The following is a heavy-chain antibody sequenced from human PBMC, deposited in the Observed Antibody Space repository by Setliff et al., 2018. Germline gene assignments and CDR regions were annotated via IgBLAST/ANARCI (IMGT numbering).Heavy chain of an antibody. CDR3: ARDPFGNPVFDP. J-gene: IGHJ5*02. CDR1: GFTFSRYW. D-gene: IGHD3-10*01. V-gene: IGHV3-7*01. CDR2: IKQDGSVK. Sequence: GGSLRLSCAASGFTFSRYWMTWVRQAPGKGLEWVANIKQDGSVKNYVDSVKGRFSISRDNTKNSLYLQMNSLRAEDTAVYYCARDPFGNPVFDPWGQGTLVTVSS.